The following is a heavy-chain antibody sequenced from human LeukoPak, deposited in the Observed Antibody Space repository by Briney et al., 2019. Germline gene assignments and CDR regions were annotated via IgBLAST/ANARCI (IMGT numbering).Heavy chain of an antibody. J-gene: IGHJ4*02. CDR1: GYTFTSKT. D-gene: IGHD3-22*01. CDR3: ATGRDTTGYWGH. CDR2: IDTNTGNP. V-gene: IGHV7-4-1*01. Sequence: ASVKVSCKTSGYTFTSKTINWVRQAPGQGLEWMGWIDTNTGNPMYAQGFTGRFVFSLDTSVSTTYLQIYSLKAEDTAVYYCATGRDTTGYWGHWGQGSLVTVSS.